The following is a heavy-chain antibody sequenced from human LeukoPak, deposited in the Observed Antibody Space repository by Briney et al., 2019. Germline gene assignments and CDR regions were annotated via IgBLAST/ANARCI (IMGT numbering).Heavy chain of an antibody. V-gene: IGHV3-66*02. CDR3: AREVRSDVTMPRGIMGYFDY. Sequence: GGSLRLSCVVSGLTVSNNYMAWFRHTPGKGLEWVSVLYSGGKTFYADSVKGRFTFSRDNSENTLYLQMNGLRPEDAAVYYCAREVRSDVTMPRGIMGYFDYWGQGTLVAVSS. D-gene: IGHD3-10*01. CDR1: GLTVSNNY. J-gene: IGHJ4*02. CDR2: LYSGGKT.